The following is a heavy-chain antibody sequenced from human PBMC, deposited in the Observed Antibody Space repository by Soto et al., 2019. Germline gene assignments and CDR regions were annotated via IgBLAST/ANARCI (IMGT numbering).Heavy chain of an antibody. Sequence: QVQLVESGGGVVQPGRSLILSCAASGFTFSSYAMHWVRQAPGKGLEWVAVISYDGSNKYYADSVKGRFTISRDNSKNTLYLQMNSLRAEDTAVYYCARTGVAIDSSGYYWGWYFDLWGRGTLVTVSS. CDR1: GFTFSSYA. J-gene: IGHJ2*01. V-gene: IGHV3-30-3*01. CDR2: ISYDGSNK. D-gene: IGHD3-22*01. CDR3: ARTGVAIDSSGYYWGWYFDL.